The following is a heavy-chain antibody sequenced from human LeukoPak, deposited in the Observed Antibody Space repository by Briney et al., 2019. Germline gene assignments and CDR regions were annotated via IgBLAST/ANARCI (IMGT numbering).Heavy chain of an antibody. CDR1: GLTVSSNY. CDR2: IYTGGST. CDR3: ARAVVRGVIIHFDY. V-gene: IGHV3-53*01. J-gene: IGHJ4*02. Sequence: GGSLRLSRAASGLTVSSNYMSWVRQAPGKGLEWVSVIYTGGSTYYADSVKGRFTISRDNSKNTLYLQMHSLRAEDTAVYYCARAVVRGVIIHFDYWGQGTLVTVSS. D-gene: IGHD3-10*01.